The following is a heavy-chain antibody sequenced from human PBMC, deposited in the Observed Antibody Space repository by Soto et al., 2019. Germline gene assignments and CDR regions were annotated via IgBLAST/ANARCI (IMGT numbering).Heavy chain of an antibody. CDR3: ARGTYFDY. CDR1: GYTLNTYG. V-gene: IGHV1-18*01. Sequence: QVQLVQSGAEVKKPGASVKVSCKASGYTLNTYGITWVRQAPGQGIEWMGWISANNDHTNYPQKLQGRVTMTTDTSTSPAYMELRSVTSDDTAVYYCARGTYFDYWGEGTLVTVSS. J-gene: IGHJ4*02. CDR2: ISANNDHT.